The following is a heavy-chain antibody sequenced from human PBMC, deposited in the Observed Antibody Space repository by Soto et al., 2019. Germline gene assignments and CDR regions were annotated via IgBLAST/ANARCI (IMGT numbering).Heavy chain of an antibody. CDR2: IRGSGGST. CDR1: GFTFSSYA. J-gene: IGHJ4*02. Sequence: EVQLLESGGGLVQPGGSLRLSCTASGFTFSSYAMNWVRQAPGKGLEWVSVIRGSGGSTYYAEIVKGRFTISRDNPKNTLYLQMNSLIAEDTAVYYCASRTSGWYFDYWGQGTLVTVSS. CDR3: ASRTSGWYFDY. V-gene: IGHV3-23*01. D-gene: IGHD6-19*01.